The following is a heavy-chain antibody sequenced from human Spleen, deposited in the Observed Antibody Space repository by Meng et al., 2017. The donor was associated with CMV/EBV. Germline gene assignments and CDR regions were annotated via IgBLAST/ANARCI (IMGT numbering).Heavy chain of an antibody. CDR1: GYTFTGYY. D-gene: IGHD5-18*01. V-gene: IGHV1-2*02. Sequence: ASVKVSCKASGYTFTGYYMHWVRQAPGQGLEWMGWINPNSGGTNYAQKFQGRVTMTRDTSISTAYMELSRLRSEDTAVNYCARKGVDTAMGSYGMDVWGQGTTVTVSS. CDR3: ARKGVDTAMGSYGMDV. CDR2: INPNSGGT. J-gene: IGHJ6*02.